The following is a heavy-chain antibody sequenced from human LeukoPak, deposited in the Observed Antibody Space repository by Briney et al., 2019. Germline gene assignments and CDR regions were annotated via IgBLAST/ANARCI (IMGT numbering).Heavy chain of an antibody. CDR1: GGSISSSGHY. CDR2: IYSNGNA. D-gene: IGHD4-17*01. Sequence: PSETLSLTCSVSGGSISSSGHYWGWIRQSPERGLDWIGSIYSNGNAYYNPSVKSRITISVDTSKNQFSLRLISVTAAETAVYYCARSATVTTGYFDYWGQGALVTVS. CDR3: ARSATVTTGYFDY. J-gene: IGHJ4*02. V-gene: IGHV4-39*07.